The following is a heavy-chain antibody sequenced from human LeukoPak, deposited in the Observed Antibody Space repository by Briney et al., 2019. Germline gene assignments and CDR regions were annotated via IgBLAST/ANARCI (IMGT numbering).Heavy chain of an antibody. CDR2: ISSNGGST. J-gene: IGHJ4*02. D-gene: IGHD3-10*01. CDR1: GFTFSSYA. V-gene: IGHV3-64*01. Sequence: GGSLRLSCAASGFTFSSYAMHWVRQAPGKGLEYVSAISSNGGSTYYANSVKGRFTISRDNSKNTLYLQMGSLRAEDMAVYYCARDEWVMVRGVIDYWGQGTLVTVSS. CDR3: ARDEWVMVRGVIDY.